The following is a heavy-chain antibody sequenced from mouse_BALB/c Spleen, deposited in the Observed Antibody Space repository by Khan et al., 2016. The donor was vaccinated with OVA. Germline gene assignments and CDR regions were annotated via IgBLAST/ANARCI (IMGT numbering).Heavy chain of an antibody. CDR3: ARPYYGSAWFAY. CDR2: IWAGGST. CDR1: GFSLTTYG. J-gene: IGHJ3*01. V-gene: IGHV2-9*02. Sequence: QVQLQQSGPGLVAPSQTLSITCTVSGFSLTTYGVHWVRQPPGKGLEWLGVIWAGGSTNYNSALMSRLSIITDNSKSPVFLKMNSLQTDDTAIFYCARPYYGSAWFAYWGQGTLVTVSA. D-gene: IGHD1-1*01.